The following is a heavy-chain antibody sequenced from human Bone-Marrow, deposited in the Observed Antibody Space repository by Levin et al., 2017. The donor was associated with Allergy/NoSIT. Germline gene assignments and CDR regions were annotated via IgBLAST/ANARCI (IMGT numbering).Heavy chain of an antibody. CDR1: GGSISSYY. V-gene: IGHV4-59*01. J-gene: IGHJ6*02. Sequence: RPSETLSLTCTVSGGSISSYYWSWIRQPPGKGLEWIGYIYYSGSTNYNPSLKSRVTISVDTSKNQFSLKLSSVTAADTAVYYCARDPTDYGDYVSYHYYYGMDVWGQGTTVTVSS. D-gene: IGHD4-17*01. CDR3: ARDPTDYGDYVSYHYYYGMDV. CDR2: IYYSGST.